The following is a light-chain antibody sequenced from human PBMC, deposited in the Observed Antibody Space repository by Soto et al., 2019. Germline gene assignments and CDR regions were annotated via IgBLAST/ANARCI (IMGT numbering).Light chain of an antibody. Sequence: QSVLTQPPSVSGAPGQRVTIPCTGSSSNIGSFYDVHWYQQLPGTVPKLLIYGDNNRPSGVPDRFSASKSGTAASLAITGLQPEDEADYYCQSYDNSLTHVVFGGGTTLTVL. J-gene: IGLJ2*01. V-gene: IGLV1-40*01. CDR3: QSYDNSLTHVV. CDR2: GDN. CDR1: SSNIGSFYD.